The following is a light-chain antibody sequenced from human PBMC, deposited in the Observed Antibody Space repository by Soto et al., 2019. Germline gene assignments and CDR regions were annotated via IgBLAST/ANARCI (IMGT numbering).Light chain of an antibody. Sequence: DIQMTQSPFSLSASVGDRVTITCRASQNIDKNLNWYRQQPGKAPNLLIYAASNLHSGVSSRVSGSGSGTDFTLTFSSLQPEDFASYFCQQNNSSPLTFGGGTKVEIK. V-gene: IGKV1-39*01. J-gene: IGKJ4*01. CDR1: QNIDKN. CDR2: AAS. CDR3: QQNNSSPLT.